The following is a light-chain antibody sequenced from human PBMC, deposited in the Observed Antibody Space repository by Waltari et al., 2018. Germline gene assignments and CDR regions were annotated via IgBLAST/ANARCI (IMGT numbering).Light chain of an antibody. CDR3: QQYGSSPVT. V-gene: IGKV3-20*01. Sequence: EIVLTQSPGTMSLSPGERATLSCRASQSVSSSYLAWYQQKPGQAPRLLIYGAASRATGIPDRFSGSGSGTDFTLTISRLEPEDFAVYYCQQYGSSPVTFGQGTKLEIK. J-gene: IGKJ2*01. CDR1: QSVSSSY. CDR2: GAA.